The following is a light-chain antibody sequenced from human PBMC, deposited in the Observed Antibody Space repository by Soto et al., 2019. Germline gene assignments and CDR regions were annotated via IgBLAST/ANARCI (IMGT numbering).Light chain of an antibody. CDR1: QSVGSN. CDR3: QQYDTWPLT. CDR2: DAS. J-gene: IGKJ4*01. V-gene: IGKV3-15*01. Sequence: IVIAESTATLSVSPGERVTLSCRARQSVGSNLAWYQQTPGQAPRVVIYDASTRATVIPARFSGSASGTEFTLTISSLQSEDFAVYYCQQYDTWPLTSGGGAKADIK.